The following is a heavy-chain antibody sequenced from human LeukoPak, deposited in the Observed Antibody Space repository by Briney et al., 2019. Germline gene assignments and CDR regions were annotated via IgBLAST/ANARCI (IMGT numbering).Heavy chain of an antibody. V-gene: IGHV4-61*02. CDR2: IFPGGST. Sequence: SETLSLTCTVSGGSITSVTYYWSWIRQPAGKGLEWIGRIFPGGSTNYNPPLKSRVTISVDTSKNLFSLKLSSVTAADTAIYYCARLYSGYNWGALDVFDIWGQGTVVTVSS. D-gene: IGHD5-12*01. CDR3: ARLYSGYNWGALDVFDI. CDR1: GGSITSVTYY. J-gene: IGHJ3*02.